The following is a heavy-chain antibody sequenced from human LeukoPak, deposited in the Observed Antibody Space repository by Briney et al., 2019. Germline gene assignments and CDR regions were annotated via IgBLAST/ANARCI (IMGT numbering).Heavy chain of an antibody. J-gene: IGHJ4*02. D-gene: IGHD5-18*01. CDR3: ARGYSYSWGY. CDR2: LYSGGST. CDR1: GFTVSSVY. Sequence: PGGSLRLSCAASGFTVSSVYMSWVRQAPGKGLEWVSVLYSGGSTYYADSVKGRFTISRDNSKNTLYLQMISLRAEDTAVYYCARGYSYSWGYWGQGALVTVSS. V-gene: IGHV3-66*01.